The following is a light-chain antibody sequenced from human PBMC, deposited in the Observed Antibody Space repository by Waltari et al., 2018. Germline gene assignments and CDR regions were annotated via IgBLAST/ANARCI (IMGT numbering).Light chain of an antibody. V-gene: IGKV1-39*01. Sequence: DIQMTQSPSSLSASVGDRVTITCRASQSISSYLNWYQQKPGEAPKLLIYGASSLRGGAPSRFSGSRSGTDFTLTISSLQPEDFASYYCQQTYSSPLTFGPGTKLDIK. J-gene: IGKJ3*01. CDR2: GAS. CDR1: QSISSY. CDR3: QQTYSSPLT.